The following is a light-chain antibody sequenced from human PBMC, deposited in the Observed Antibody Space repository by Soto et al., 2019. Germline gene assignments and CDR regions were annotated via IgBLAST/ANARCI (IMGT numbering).Light chain of an antibody. J-gene: IGLJ1*01. CDR1: SSDVGTYNL. Sequence: QSALTQPASVSGSPGQSITISCTGTSSDVGTYNLVSWCQQHPGKAPKLMIYGDNKRPSGVSDRFSGSKSGNTASLTISGLQAEDEAEYYCSSYTNINTRACVFGTGTKVTVL. CDR3: SSYTNINTRACV. CDR2: GDN. V-gene: IGLV2-14*02.